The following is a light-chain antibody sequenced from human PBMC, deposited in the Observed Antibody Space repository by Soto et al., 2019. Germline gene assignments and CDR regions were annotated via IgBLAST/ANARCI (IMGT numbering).Light chain of an antibody. Sequence: QSALTQPPSVSAAPGQKIIISCSGSRSNLGTYYVSWYHQLPGTAPKVVIYDNSRRPSGIPDRFSGSKSGTSATLAITGLQTGDEGNYSCGAWDSSLNVYVFGGGTKVTV. CDR2: DNS. J-gene: IGLJ1*01. V-gene: IGLV1-51*01. CDR1: RSNLGTYY. CDR3: GAWDSSLNVYV.